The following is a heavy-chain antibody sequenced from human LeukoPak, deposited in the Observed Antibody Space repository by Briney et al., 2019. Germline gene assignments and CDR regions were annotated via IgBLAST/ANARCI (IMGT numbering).Heavy chain of an antibody. Sequence: SGGSLRLSCAASGFTFSSYAMHWVRQAPGKGLEWVAVISYDGSNKYYADSVKGRFSISRDNSKNTLYLQMNSLRAEDTAVYYCARGPLGPYYYYTDVWGEGTTVTVSS. J-gene: IGHJ6*03. CDR3: ARGPLGPYYYYTDV. D-gene: IGHD7-27*01. V-gene: IGHV3-30*04. CDR1: GFTFSSYA. CDR2: ISYDGSNK.